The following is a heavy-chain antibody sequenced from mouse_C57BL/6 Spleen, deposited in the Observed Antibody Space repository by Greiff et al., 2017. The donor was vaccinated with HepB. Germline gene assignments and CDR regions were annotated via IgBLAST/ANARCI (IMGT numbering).Heavy chain of an antibody. CDR3: ARHEYYGSSHWYFDV. CDR1: GFTFSSYG. J-gene: IGHJ1*03. Sequence: EVQLVESGGDLVKPGGSLKLSCAASGFTFSSYGMSWVRQTPDKRLEWVATISSGGSYTYYPDSVKGRFTISRDNAKNTLYLQMSSLKSEDTAMYYCARHEYYGSSHWYFDVWGTGTTVTVSS. D-gene: IGHD1-1*01. V-gene: IGHV5-6*01. CDR2: ISSGGSYT.